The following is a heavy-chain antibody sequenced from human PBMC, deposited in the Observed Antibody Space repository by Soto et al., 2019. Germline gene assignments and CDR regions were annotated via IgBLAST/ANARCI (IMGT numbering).Heavy chain of an antibody. J-gene: IGHJ4*02. CDR2: IYYSGST. V-gene: IGHV4-31*03. Sequence: QVQLQESGPGLVKPSQTLSLTCTVSGGSISSGGYYWSWIRQHPGKGLEWIGYIYYSGSTYYNPSLTTRVTISVDTSKTHFSLKLSSVTAAETAVYYCARSCGVASAGPFDYWGQGTVVTVSS. CDR1: GGSISSGGYY. D-gene: IGHD6-13*01. CDR3: ARSCGVASAGPFDY.